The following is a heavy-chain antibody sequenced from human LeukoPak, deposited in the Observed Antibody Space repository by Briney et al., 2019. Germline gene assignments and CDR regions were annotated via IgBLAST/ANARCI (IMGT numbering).Heavy chain of an antibody. V-gene: IGHV4-59*08. CDR2: IYFTRTT. CDR3: TRHGGTRVTLVKVYYFDY. Sequence: SETLSLTCTVFGGSIISYYWSWIRQSPGKGLDGIGYIYFTRTTNYTPSLRRRVTISVDTSKNPFSLKLSSVTAADTAVYYCTRHGGTRVTLVKVYYFDYWGQGTLVTVSS. J-gene: IGHJ4*02. CDR1: GGSIISYY. D-gene: IGHD4-11*01.